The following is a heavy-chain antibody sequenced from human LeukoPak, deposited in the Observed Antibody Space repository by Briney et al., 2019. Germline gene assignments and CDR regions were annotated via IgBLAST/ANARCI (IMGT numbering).Heavy chain of an antibody. D-gene: IGHD1-26*01. CDR3: AGIGGSYYPFDY. Sequence: PSETLSLTCTVSGVSISSYYWSWIRQPPGKGLEWIGYIYHTGSSNYNPSLKSRVTISVDTSKNQFSLKLSSVTAADTAVYYCAGIGGSYYPFDYWGQGALVTVSS. CDR2: IYHTGSS. V-gene: IGHV4-59*01. CDR1: GVSISSYY. J-gene: IGHJ4*02.